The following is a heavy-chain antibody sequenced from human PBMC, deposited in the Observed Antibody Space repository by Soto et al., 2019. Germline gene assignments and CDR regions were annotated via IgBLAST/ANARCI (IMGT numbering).Heavy chain of an antibody. D-gene: IGHD6-25*01. CDR1: GVTFEDYA. CDR2: ITWKSGSI. Sequence: AGGSLRLSCAASGVTFEDYAMHGARLDKRKGLERVSGITWKSGSIGYAESVKGRFTISRDSAKNSLYLQMNSLRADDTALYYCAKVAGYSSGWPFDYWGQGILVTVSS. J-gene: IGHJ4*02. CDR3: AKVAGYSSGWPFDY. V-gene: IGHV3-9*01.